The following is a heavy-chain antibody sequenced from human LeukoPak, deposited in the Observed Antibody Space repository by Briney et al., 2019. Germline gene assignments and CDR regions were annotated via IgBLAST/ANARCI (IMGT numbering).Heavy chain of an antibody. CDR2: ISAYNGNT. CDR3: ARGPYYCDSSGYFEISLIDY. J-gene: IGHJ4*02. Sequence: ASAKVSCKASGYTFTSYGISWVRQAPGQGLEWMGWISAYNGNTNYAQKLQGRVTMTTDTSTSTAYMELRSLRSDDTAVYYCARGPYYCDSSGYFEISLIDYWGQGTLVTVSS. CDR1: GYTFTSYG. D-gene: IGHD3-22*01. V-gene: IGHV1-18*01.